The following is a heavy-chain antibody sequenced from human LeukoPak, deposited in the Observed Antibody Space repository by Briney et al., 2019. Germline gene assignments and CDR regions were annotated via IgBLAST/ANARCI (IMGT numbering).Heavy chain of an antibody. V-gene: IGHV1-2*04. Sequence: ASVKVSCKASGYTFTGHYMHWVRQAPGQGLEWMGWINPNSGGTNYAQKFQGWVTMTRDTSISTAYMELSRLRSDDTAVYYCARGREGGYYDAFDIWGQGTMVTVSS. CDR3: ARGREGGYYDAFDI. D-gene: IGHD5-12*01. J-gene: IGHJ3*02. CDR1: GYTFTGHY. CDR2: INPNSGGT.